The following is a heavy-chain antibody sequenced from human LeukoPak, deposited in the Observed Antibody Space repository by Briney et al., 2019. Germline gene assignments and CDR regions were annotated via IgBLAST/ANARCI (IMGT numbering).Heavy chain of an antibody. Sequence: SETLSLTCTVSSGSISSYDWSWIRQPAGKGLEWIGRIYTSGSPNYNPSLKSRVTMSVDTSKNQFSLKLSSVTAADTAVYYCAKTYHSSRAHYYYYYYMDVWGKGTTVTISS. V-gene: IGHV4-4*07. D-gene: IGHD6-13*01. CDR2: IYTSGSP. CDR3: AKTYHSSRAHYYYYYYMDV. CDR1: SGSISSYD. J-gene: IGHJ6*03.